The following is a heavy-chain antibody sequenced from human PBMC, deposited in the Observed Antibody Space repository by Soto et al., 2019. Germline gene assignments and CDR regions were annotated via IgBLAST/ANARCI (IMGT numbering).Heavy chain of an antibody. V-gene: IGHV3-7*01. CDR3: AREEGWFDP. J-gene: IGHJ5*02. Sequence: EVQLVESGGGLVQSGGSLRLSCEASGSSFSSYWMSWVRQAPGKGLEWVANIKQDGSEKYYVDSVKGRFTISRDNAKNSLYLQMNSLRVEDTALYYCAREEGWFDPWGQGILVSVSS. CDR2: IKQDGSEK. CDR1: GSSFSSYW.